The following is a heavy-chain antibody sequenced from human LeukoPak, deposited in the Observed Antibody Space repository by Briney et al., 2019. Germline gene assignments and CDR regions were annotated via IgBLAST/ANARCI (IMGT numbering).Heavy chain of an antibody. Sequence: GESLKISCKASGYSLINHWIGWVRQMPGKGLDWMGIIYPGNADATYSPSSQGQVTISADKSTTTVYLQWGSLKASDTAMYYCARQGSYDNSGYSFDYWGQGTLVTVSS. D-gene: IGHD3-22*01. CDR1: GYSLINHW. CDR2: IYPGNADA. CDR3: ARQGSYDNSGYSFDY. J-gene: IGHJ4*02. V-gene: IGHV5-51*01.